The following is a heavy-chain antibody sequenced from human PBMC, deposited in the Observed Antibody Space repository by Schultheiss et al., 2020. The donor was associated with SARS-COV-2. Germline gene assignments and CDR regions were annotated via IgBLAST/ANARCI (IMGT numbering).Heavy chain of an antibody. CDR3: ARAIAAAGIWFDP. CDR2: INHSGST. J-gene: IGHJ5*02. D-gene: IGHD6-13*01. CDR1: GGSFSGYY. Sequence: SQTLSLTCAVYGGSFSGYYWSWIRQPPGKGLEWIGVINHSGSTNYNPSLKSRVTISVDTSKNQFSLKLSSVTAADTAVYYCARAIAAAGIWFDPWGQGTLVTVSS. V-gene: IGHV4-34*01.